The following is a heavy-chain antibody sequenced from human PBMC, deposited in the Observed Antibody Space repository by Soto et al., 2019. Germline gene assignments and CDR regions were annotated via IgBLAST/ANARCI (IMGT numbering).Heavy chain of an antibody. CDR2: IYYSGST. J-gene: IGHJ4*02. V-gene: IGHV4-59*01. Sequence: QVQLQESGPGLVKPSETLSLTCTVSGGSISSYYWSWIRQPPGKGLEWIGYIYYSGSTNYNPSLKSRVTISVDTSKNQFSLKLSSVTAADTAVYYCARDSATTVTPVFDYWGQGTLVTVSS. CDR3: ARDSATTVTPVFDY. CDR1: GGSISSYY. D-gene: IGHD4-17*01.